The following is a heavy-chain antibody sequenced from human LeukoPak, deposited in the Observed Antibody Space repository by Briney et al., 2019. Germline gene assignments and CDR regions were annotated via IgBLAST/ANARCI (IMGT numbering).Heavy chain of an antibody. CDR3: ARGLHYDFWSGYYYYGMDV. V-gene: IGHV1-46*01. CDR1: GYTFTSYY. J-gene: IGHJ6*02. D-gene: IGHD3-3*01. CDR2: INPSGGST. Sequence: ASVKVSCKASGYTFTSYYMHWVRQAPGQGLEWMGIINPSGGSTSYAQKFQGRVTMTRDTSTSTVYMELSSLRSEDTAVYYCARGLHYDFWSGYYYYGMDVWGQGTTVTVSS.